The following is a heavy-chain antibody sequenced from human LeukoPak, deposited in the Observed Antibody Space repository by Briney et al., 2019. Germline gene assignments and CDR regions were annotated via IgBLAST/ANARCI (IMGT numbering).Heavy chain of an antibody. J-gene: IGHJ3*01. CDR3: ARGLRYYYDSSGYPDY. CDR2: MNPNSGNT. Sequence: GASVKVSCKASGYTFTSYDINWVRQATGQGLEWMGWMNPNSGNTGYAQKFQGRVTMTRNTSISTAYMELSSLRSEDTAVYYCARGLRYYYDSSGYPDYWGQGTMVTVSS. V-gene: IGHV1-8*01. CDR1: GYTFTSYD. D-gene: IGHD3-22*01.